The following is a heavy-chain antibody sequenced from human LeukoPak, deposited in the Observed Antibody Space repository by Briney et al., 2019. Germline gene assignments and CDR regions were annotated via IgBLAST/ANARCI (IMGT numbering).Heavy chain of an antibody. CDR1: GGSISSYY. CDR3: ARGDMVRGVIIPYFDY. J-gene: IGHJ4*02. D-gene: IGHD3-10*01. V-gene: IGHV4-59*01. Sequence: SETLSLTCTASGGSISSYYWSWIRQPPGKGLEWIGYIYYSGSTNYNPSLKSRVTISVDTSKNQFSLKLSSVTAADTAVYYWARGDMVRGVIIPYFDYWGQGTLVTVSA. CDR2: IYYSGST.